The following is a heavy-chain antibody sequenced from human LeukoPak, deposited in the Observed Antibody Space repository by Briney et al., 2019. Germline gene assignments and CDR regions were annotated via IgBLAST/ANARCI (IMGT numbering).Heavy chain of an antibody. D-gene: IGHD1-26*01. V-gene: IGHV4-30-2*01. CDR1: GGSISSGGYY. J-gene: IGHJ3*02. Sequence: KPSETLSLTCTVSGGSISSGGYYWSWIRQPPGKGLEWIGYIYHSGSTYYNPSLKSRVTISVDRSKNQFSLKLSSVTAADTAVYYCAREERGSYFLDAFDIWGQGTMVTVSS. CDR2: IYHSGST. CDR3: AREERGSYFLDAFDI.